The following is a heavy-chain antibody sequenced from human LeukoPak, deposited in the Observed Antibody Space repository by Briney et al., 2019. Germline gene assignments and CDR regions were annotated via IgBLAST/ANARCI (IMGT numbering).Heavy chain of an antibody. CDR3: ARGGYCSSSICYSLNAFDI. D-gene: IGHD2-2*01. J-gene: IGHJ3*02. V-gene: IGHV3-23*01. CDR2: ISGSGGST. CDR1: GFTFSSYA. Sequence: GGSLRLSCTASGFTFSSYAMSWVRQAPGKGLEWVSTISGSGGSTYYADSVKGRFTISRDNAKNSLYLQMNSLRAEDTAVYYCARGGYCSSSICYSLNAFDIWGQGTMFTVSS.